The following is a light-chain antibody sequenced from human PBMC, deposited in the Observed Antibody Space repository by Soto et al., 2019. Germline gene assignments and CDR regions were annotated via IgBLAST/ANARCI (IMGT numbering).Light chain of an antibody. CDR2: GAS. Sequence: ERVMTQSPATLSLSPGERATLSCRASQSVSSYLAWYQQKPGQAPRLLIYGASNRATGIPDRFSGSGSGTDFTLTISRLEPEDFAVYYCQQYGSSGTFGQGTKVDIK. J-gene: IGKJ1*01. CDR3: QQYGSSGT. CDR1: QSVSSY. V-gene: IGKV3-20*01.